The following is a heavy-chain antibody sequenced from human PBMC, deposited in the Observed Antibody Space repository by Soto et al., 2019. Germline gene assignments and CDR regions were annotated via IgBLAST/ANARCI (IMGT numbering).Heavy chain of an antibody. D-gene: IGHD5-12*01. CDR2: ISYDGSNK. J-gene: IGHJ6*02. CDR1: GFTFSSYA. Sequence: QVQLVESGGGVVQPGRSLRLSCAASGFTFSSYAMHWVRQAPGKGLEWVAVISYDGSNKYYADSVKGRFTISRDNSKNTXYXXMNSLRAEDTAVYYCARDFSRRLRLLKDYYYGMDVWGQGTTVTVSS. V-gene: IGHV3-30-3*01. CDR3: ARDFSRRLRLLKDYYYGMDV.